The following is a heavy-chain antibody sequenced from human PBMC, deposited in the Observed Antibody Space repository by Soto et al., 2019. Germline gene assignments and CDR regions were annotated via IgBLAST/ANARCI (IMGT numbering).Heavy chain of an antibody. CDR1: GFTFSNYG. J-gene: IGHJ5*01. V-gene: IGHV3-30*18. CDR2: ISSDGSNK. D-gene: IGHD6-19*01. CDR3: AKDLKHLHYSSGWLDS. Sequence: GGSLRLSCAASGFTFSNYGMHWVRQAPGKGLEWVAVISSDGSNKYYADSVKGRFTISRDNSKNTLYLQINSLRAEDTAVYYCAKDLKHLHYSSGWLDSWGQGTLVTVSS.